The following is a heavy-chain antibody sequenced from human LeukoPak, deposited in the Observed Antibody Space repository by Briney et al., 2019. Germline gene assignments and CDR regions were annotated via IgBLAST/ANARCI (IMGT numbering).Heavy chain of an antibody. V-gene: IGHV3-21*01. CDR2: LSSSSTYI. CDR3: ARDVTPFI. D-gene: IGHD2-15*01. Sequence: GGSLRLSCAASGFTFSSYRMNWVRQAPGKALEWVSSLSSSSTYIFYADSVKGRFTISRDNAKNSLYLQMNSLRAEDTAVYYCARDVTPFIWGQGTLVTVSS. CDR1: GFTFSSYR. J-gene: IGHJ4*02.